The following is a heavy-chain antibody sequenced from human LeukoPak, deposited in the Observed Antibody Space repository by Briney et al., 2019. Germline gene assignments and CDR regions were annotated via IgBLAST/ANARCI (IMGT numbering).Heavy chain of an antibody. Sequence: GGSLRLSCAASGFTVSAYYMTWVRQAPGKGLEYVSVIYSRGNTYYADSVKGRFTISRDNSKNTLSLQMNGLRAEDTAVYYCARESERQRGFDYWGQGTLVTVSS. J-gene: IGHJ4*02. CDR3: ARESERQRGFDY. CDR2: IYSRGNT. D-gene: IGHD6-25*01. V-gene: IGHV3-53*01. CDR1: GFTVSAYY.